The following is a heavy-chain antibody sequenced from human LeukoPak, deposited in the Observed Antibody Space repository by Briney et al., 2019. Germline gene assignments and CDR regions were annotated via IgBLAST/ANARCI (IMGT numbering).Heavy chain of an antibody. CDR2: INHSGST. CDR3: ARGDIVLMVYTFDP. D-gene: IGHD2-8*01. V-gene: IGHV4-34*01. Sequence: PSETLSLTCAVYGGSFSGYYWSWIRQPPGKGLEWIGEINHSGSTNYNPSLKSRVTISVGTSKNQFSLKLSSVTAADTAVYYCARGDIVLMVYTFDPWGQGTLVTVSS. CDR1: GGSFSGYY. J-gene: IGHJ5*02.